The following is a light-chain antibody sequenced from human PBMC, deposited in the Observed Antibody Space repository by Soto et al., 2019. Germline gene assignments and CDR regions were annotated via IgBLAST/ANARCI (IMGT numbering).Light chain of an antibody. CDR1: QSVGSN. CDR3: QQFNVGHRT. J-gene: IGKJ1*01. V-gene: IGKV3-15*01. Sequence: ETVMSQSPATLSVSPGESATLSCRASQSVGSNLACYHQKPRQAPRLLIFGASTRSTDMPARFSGSGSGTEFALTINSLQSEDFAVYFCQQFNVGHRTFGQGTKVDIK. CDR2: GAS.